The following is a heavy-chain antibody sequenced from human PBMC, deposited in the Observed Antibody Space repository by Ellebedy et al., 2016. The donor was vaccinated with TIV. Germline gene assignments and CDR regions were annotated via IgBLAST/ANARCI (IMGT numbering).Heavy chain of an antibody. D-gene: IGHD6-13*01. CDR3: ARGGLAADYGLDV. Sequence: MPSETLSLTFAVSGGSISSGVYSWSWIRQPPGKGLEWLGYIFHSGNTNYNPSLRSRVTISIDRSKTQFSLNLRSVTAADTAVYYCARGGLAADYGLDVWGQGTTVTVSS. V-gene: IGHV4-30-2*01. J-gene: IGHJ6*02. CDR1: GGSISSGVYS. CDR2: IFHSGNT.